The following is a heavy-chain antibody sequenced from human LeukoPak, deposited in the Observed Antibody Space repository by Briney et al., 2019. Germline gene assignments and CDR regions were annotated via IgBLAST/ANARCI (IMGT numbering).Heavy chain of an antibody. J-gene: IGHJ6*02. D-gene: IGHD4-23*01. V-gene: IGHV3-15*01. CDR1: GFTFSNAW. CDR3: TTDPGGNFNYYGMDV. CDR2: TKSKTDGGTT. Sequence: GGSLRLSCAASGFTFSNAWMSWVRQAPGKGLEWVGRTKSKTDGGTTDYAAPVKGRFTISRDDSKNTLYLQMNSLKTEDTAVYYCTTDPGGNFNYYGMDVWGQGTTVTVSS.